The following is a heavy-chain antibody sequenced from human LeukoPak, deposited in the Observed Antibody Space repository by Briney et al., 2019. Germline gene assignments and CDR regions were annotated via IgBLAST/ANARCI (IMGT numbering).Heavy chain of an antibody. J-gene: IGHJ3*02. Sequence: PSETLSLTCTVSGGSISNYYWRWIRQPAGKGLEWIGRIYTSGSTNYNPSLRSRVSMSVDTSKNQFSLKLSSLTAADTAVYYCARGLIPVAARFSRSSPNRDDAFDIWGQGTMVTVSS. CDR1: GGSISNYY. V-gene: IGHV4-4*07. CDR2: IYTSGST. D-gene: IGHD6-19*01. CDR3: ARGLIPVAARFSRSSPNRDDAFDI.